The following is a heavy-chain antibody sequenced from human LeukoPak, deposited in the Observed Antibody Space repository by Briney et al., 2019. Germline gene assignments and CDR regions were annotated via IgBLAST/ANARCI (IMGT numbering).Heavy chain of an antibody. J-gene: IGHJ4*02. D-gene: IGHD5-12*01. CDR1: GYTFTGYY. Sequence: ASVKVSCKASGYTFTGYYMHWVRQAPGQGLEWMGWINPNSGGTNYAQNFQGRVTMTRDTSISTAYMELSRLKSDDTAVYYCARQSSANDYAFDYWGRGALVTVSS. CDR2: INPNSGGT. V-gene: IGHV1-2*02. CDR3: ARQSSANDYAFDY.